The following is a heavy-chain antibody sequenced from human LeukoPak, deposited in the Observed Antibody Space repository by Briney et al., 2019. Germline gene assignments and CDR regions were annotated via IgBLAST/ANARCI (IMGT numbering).Heavy chain of an antibody. CDR1: GGSISSYY. V-gene: IGHV4-4*07. Sequence: SETLALTCTVSGGSISSYYWSWIRQPAGKGLEWIGRIYTSGSTDYNPSLKSRVTMSVDTSKNQFSLKLSSVTAADTAVYYCARDPTYYDFWSGLFDYWGQGTLVTVSS. D-gene: IGHD3-3*01. CDR3: ARDPTYYDFWSGLFDY. J-gene: IGHJ4*02. CDR2: IYTSGST.